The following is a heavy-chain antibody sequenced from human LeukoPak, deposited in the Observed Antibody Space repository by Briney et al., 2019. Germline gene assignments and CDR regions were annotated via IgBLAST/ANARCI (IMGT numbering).Heavy chain of an antibody. V-gene: IGHV4-59*01. CDR1: GGSISSYY. CDR3: VRGHLVGGWFKYDAFDI. CDR2: IYYSGST. Sequence: AGTLSLTCTVSGGSISSYYWSWIRQPPGKGLWWIGYIYYSGSTNYNPSLKSRVTISVDTSKNQFSLKLSSVTAADTAVYYCVRGHLVGGWFKYDAFDIWGQGTMVSVSS. J-gene: IGHJ3*02. D-gene: IGHD6-19*01.